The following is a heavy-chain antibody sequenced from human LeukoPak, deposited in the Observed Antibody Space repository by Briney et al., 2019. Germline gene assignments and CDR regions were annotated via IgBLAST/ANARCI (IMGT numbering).Heavy chain of an antibody. CDR2: IYYSGST. V-gene: IGHV4-59*08. Sequence: SETLSLTCTVSGGSISSYYWSWIRQPPGKGLEWIGYIYYSGSTNYKPSLKSRVTISVDTSKNQFSLKLSSVTAADTAVYYCARVYSSGRSYWGQGTLVTVSS. D-gene: IGHD6-19*01. J-gene: IGHJ4*02. CDR1: GGSISSYY. CDR3: ARVYSSGRSY.